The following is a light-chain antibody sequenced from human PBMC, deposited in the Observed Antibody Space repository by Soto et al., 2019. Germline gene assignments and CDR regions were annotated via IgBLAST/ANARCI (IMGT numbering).Light chain of an antibody. CDR1: QSVRSSH. CDR2: GAS. Sequence: EIVLTQSPATLSLSPGERATLSCWASQSVRSSHLAWYQQMPGQAPRLLIYGASTRATGIPDRFGGSGSGTDFTLTISRLEPEDFAVYYCQQYSCLPRTFGQGTKVDNK. V-gene: IGKV3-20*01. J-gene: IGKJ1*01. CDR3: QQYSCLPRT.